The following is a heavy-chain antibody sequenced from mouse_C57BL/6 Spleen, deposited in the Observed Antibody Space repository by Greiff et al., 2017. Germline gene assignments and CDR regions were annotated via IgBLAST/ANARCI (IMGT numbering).Heavy chain of an antibody. D-gene: IGHD1-1*01. Sequence: QVQLKQPGAELVKPGASVKLSCKASGYTFTSYWMHWVKQRPGQGLEWIGMIHPNSGRTNYNEKFKSKATLTVDKSSSTAYMQLSSLKSEDSAVYYCASRNYAFDYWGQGTTLTVSS. CDR1: GYTFTSYW. J-gene: IGHJ2*01. V-gene: IGHV1-64*01. CDR3: ASRNYAFDY. CDR2: IHPNSGRT.